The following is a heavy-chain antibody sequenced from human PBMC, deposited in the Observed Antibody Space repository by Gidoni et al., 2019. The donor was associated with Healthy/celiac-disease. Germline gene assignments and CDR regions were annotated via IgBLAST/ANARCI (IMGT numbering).Heavy chain of an antibody. Sequence: GGNFSSYAISWVRQAPVQGLECMGGIIPIFGTANYAQKFKGRVTITAAKSTSTAYMELSSLRSKDTDVYYCARAGDTAMVPPRGGFDYWGQGTLVTVSS. CDR1: GGNFSSYA. D-gene: IGHD5-18*01. CDR3: ARAGDTAMVPPRGGFDY. J-gene: IGHJ4*02. V-gene: IGHV1-69*06. CDR2: IIPIFGTA.